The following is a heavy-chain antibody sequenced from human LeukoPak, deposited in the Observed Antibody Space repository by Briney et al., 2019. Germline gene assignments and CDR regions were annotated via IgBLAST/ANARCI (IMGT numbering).Heavy chain of an antibody. J-gene: IGHJ4*02. CDR3: AKLVLSSTSWGDYFDY. D-gene: IGHD2-2*01. CDR1: GFTFSDHY. V-gene: IGHV3-11*01. Sequence: PGGSLRLSCAASGFTFSDHYMSWIRQTPGKGLEWVAYISTRASIIYYVDSVQGRFTVSTDNAKNSLYLQMNSLRAEDTAVYYCAKLVLSSTSWGDYFDYWGQGTLVTVSS. CDR2: ISTRASII.